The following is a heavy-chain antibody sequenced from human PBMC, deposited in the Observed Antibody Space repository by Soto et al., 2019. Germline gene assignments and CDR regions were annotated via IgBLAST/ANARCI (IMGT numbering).Heavy chain of an antibody. Sequence: KTSETLSLTCTVSDGSIDSSAYSWGWIRQPPGKGLEWIGSINYSGSTYYSPSLKSRVTISIDTSRNQFSLRLSSVTAADTAVYYCARRDCGGDCYSWYYWGQGTLVTVSS. D-gene: IGHD2-21*02. V-gene: IGHV4-39*01. J-gene: IGHJ4*02. CDR1: DGSIDSSAYS. CDR2: INYSGST. CDR3: ARRDCGGDCYSWYY.